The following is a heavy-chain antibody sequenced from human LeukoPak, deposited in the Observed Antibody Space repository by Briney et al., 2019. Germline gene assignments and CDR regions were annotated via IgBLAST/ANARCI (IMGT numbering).Heavy chain of an antibody. J-gene: IGHJ4*02. D-gene: IGHD3-22*01. CDR3: VRGGKYYYDSNGYYPHFDY. CDR1: GFPFSVYW. CDR2: IKQDGSEN. Sequence: PGGSLRLSCAASGFPFSVYWMSWVRQAPGKGLEWVAHIKQDGSENTYMDSVKGRFTISRDNAENSFFLQMSSLRVEDTAVYYCVRGGKYYYDSNGYYPHFDYWGRGTLVNVSS. V-gene: IGHV3-7*01.